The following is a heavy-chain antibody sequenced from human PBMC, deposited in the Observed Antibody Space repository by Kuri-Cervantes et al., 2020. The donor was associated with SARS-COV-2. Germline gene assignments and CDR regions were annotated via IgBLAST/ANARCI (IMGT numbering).Heavy chain of an antibody. V-gene: IGHV3-43*02. D-gene: IGHD6-13*01. Sequence: GGSLRLSCAASGFTFDDYAMHWVRQAPGKGLEWVSLISGDGVSTYYADSVKGRFTISRDNSKKSLYLQMNSLRTEDTAVYYCAKDSSSSGYENAFDIWGQGTMVTVSS. CDR3: AKDSSSSGYENAFDI. CDR1: GFTFDDYA. CDR2: ISGDGVST. J-gene: IGHJ3*02.